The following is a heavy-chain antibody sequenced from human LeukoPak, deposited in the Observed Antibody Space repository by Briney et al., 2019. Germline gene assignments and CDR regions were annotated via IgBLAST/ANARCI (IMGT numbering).Heavy chain of an antibody. D-gene: IGHD4-17*01. V-gene: IGHV4-30-4*01. J-gene: IGHJ4*02. Sequence: LEWIGYIYYSGSTYYNPSLKSRVTISVDTSKNQFSLKLSSVTAADTAVYYCARASSTVTKEWGQGTLVTVSS. CDR2: IYYSGST. CDR3: ARASSTVTKE.